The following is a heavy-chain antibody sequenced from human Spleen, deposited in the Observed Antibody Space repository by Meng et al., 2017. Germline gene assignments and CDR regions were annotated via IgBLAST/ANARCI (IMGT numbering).Heavy chain of an antibody. V-gene: IGHV3-21*01. CDR1: GFTFSDYS. J-gene: IGHJ4*02. D-gene: IGHD4-23*01. CDR3: ARDSGGNSGGY. CDR2: ISSRSTYI. Sequence: GESLKISCAASGFTFSDYSMNWVRQAPGKTLEWVSFISSRSTYIYYADSVKGRFTIFRDNAKNSLYLQMSSLRVEDTAVYYCARDSGGNSGGYWGQGTLVTVSS.